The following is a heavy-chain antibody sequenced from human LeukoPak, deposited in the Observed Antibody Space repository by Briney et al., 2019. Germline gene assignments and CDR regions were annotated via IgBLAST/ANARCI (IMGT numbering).Heavy chain of an antibody. V-gene: IGHV3-23*01. D-gene: IGHD3-9*01. CDR3: AKRNHYDILTRLDN. CDR2: ISGSGGST. CDR1: GFTFSSYG. Sequence: PGGSLRLSCAASGFTFSSYGMSWVRQAPGKGLEWVSAISGSGGSTYYADSVKGRFTISRDNSNNTLYLQMNSLRAEDTAVYYCAKRNHYDILTRLDNWGQGTLVTVSS. J-gene: IGHJ4*02.